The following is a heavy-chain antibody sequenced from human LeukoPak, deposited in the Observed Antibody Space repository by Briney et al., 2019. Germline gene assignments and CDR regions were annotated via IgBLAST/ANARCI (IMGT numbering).Heavy chain of an antibody. CDR2: TYYSGST. CDR3: AGVPHTYSGSSHFDY. J-gene: IGHJ4*02. V-gene: IGHV4-39*07. Sequence: SETLSLTCTVSGGSISSSSYYWGWIRQPPGKGLEWIGSTYYSGSTYYNPSLKSRVTISVDTSKNQFSLKLSSVTAADTAVYYCAGVPHTYSGSSHFDYWGQGTLVTVSS. CDR1: GGSISSSSYY. D-gene: IGHD1-26*01.